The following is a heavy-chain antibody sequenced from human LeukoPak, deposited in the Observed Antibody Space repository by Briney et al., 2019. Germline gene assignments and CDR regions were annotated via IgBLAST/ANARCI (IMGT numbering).Heavy chain of an antibody. CDR1: GYTFTGYY. V-gene: IGHV1-2*02. D-gene: IGHD6-13*01. J-gene: IGHJ5*02. Sequence: ASVKVSCKASGYTFTGYYMHWVRQAPGQGLEWMGWINPNSGGTNYAQKFQGRVTMTRDTSINTAYMELSRLRSDDTAVYYCARVWVAAALSGWFDPWGQGTLVTVSS. CDR2: INPNSGGT. CDR3: ARVWVAAALSGWFDP.